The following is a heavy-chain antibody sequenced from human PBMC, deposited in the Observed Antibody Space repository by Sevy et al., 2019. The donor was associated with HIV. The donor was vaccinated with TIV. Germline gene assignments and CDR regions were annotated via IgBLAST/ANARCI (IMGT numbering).Heavy chain of an antibody. D-gene: IGHD2-8*01. Sequence: GGSLRLSCAASGFTFSTYDMHWVRQAPGKGLEWVAYIRYDGSNKYYGDSVRGRFTISRDNSKSTLYVQLNSLRAEDTAVYYCARGRKTTQEWLEELDYYYGMGVWGQGTSVTVSS. V-gene: IGHV3-30*02. CDR2: IRYDGSNK. CDR1: GFTFSTYD. J-gene: IGHJ6*02. CDR3: ARGRKTTQEWLEELDYYYGMGV.